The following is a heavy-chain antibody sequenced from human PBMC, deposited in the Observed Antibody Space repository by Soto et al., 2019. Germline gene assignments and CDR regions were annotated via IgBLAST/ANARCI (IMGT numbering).Heavy chain of an antibody. V-gene: IGHV3-21*01. J-gene: IGHJ4*02. CDR1: GFSFSTYN. CDR3: VREDGLVGSNSAFDY. Sequence: GGSLRLSCAASGFSFSTYNMNWVRQAPGKGLEWVSSINGRSNYKYYTDSVKGRFTISRDNPKNSLYLQVDSLRAEDTAVYYCVREDGLVGSNSAFDYWGQGTLVTVSS. D-gene: IGHD7-27*01. CDR2: INGRSNYK.